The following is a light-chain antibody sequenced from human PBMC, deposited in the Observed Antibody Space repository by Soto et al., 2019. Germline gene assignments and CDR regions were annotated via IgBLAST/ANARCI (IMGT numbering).Light chain of an antibody. CDR3: QQLQRTPFT. CDR2: GAS. V-gene: IGKV1-9*01. CDR1: QHISPN. Sequence: QLTQSPPSLSASVGDRVTITCRANQHISPNLAWYHQRAGKTPKLLIYGASTLQSGVPSRISGSGSGTEFTLTIRSLQPEDFATYHCQQLQRTPFTFGPGTTVDV. J-gene: IGKJ3*01.